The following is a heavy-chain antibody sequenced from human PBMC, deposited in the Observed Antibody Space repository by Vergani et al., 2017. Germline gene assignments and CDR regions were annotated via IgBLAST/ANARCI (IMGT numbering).Heavy chain of an antibody. J-gene: IGHJ6*03. D-gene: IGHD1-14*01. CDR1: GFTFSTYA. V-gene: IGHV3-23*04. CDR3: AKQPITDPYTQGHQSYMDV. CDR2: ISGRGGRT. Sequence: EVQMVESGGGLVKPGGSLRLSCAASGFTFSTYAMSWVRQGPEKGLEWVSTISGRGGRTYFADSVKGRFTISRDNYKNTLHLQMNSLRSEDTALYYCAKQPITDPYTQGHQSYMDVWGKGTTVTVSS.